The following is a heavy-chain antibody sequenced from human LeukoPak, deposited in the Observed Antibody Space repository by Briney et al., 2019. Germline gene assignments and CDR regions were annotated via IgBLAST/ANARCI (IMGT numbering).Heavy chain of an antibody. CDR1: GFTFSSYS. V-gene: IGHV3-48*04. J-gene: IGHJ4*02. D-gene: IGHD5-18*01. CDR3: ARVLRVGYSWGHFDY. CDR2: ISSSGSTI. Sequence: PGGSLRLSCAASGFTFSSYSMNWVRQAPGKGLEWVSYISSSGSTIYYADSVKGRFTISRDNAKNSLYLQMNSLRAEDTAVYYCARVLRVGYSWGHFDYWGQGTLVTVSS.